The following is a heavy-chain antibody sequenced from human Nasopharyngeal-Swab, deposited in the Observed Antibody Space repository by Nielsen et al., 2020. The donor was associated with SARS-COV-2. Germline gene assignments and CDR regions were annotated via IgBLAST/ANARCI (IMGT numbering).Heavy chain of an antibody. V-gene: IGHV4-59*01. J-gene: IGHJ6*02. CDR3: ARDAYSSRGLYYYGLDV. Sequence: SETLSLTCTVSGGSISSSYWSWIRQPPGKVLEWIGYIFYSGNTNYNPSLKSRVTIPVDPSKNQFSLKLSSVNAADTAVYYCARDAYSSRGLYYYGLDVWGQGTTVTVSS. CDR1: GGSISSSY. CDR2: IFYSGNT. D-gene: IGHD6-13*01.